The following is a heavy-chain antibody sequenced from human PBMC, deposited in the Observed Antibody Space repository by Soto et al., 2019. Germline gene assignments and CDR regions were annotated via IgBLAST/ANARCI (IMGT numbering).Heavy chain of an antibody. V-gene: IGHV3-23*01. Sequence: PGGSLRLSCAASGFTFSSYAMSWVRQAPGKGLEWVSAISGIGHSTYYADSVKGRFTISRDNSKNTLYLQMNSLRAEDTAVYYCAKRIMATIEHFDSWGQGTLVTVSS. CDR1: GFTFSSYA. CDR2: ISGIGHST. J-gene: IGHJ4*02. CDR3: AKRIMATIEHFDS. D-gene: IGHD5-12*01.